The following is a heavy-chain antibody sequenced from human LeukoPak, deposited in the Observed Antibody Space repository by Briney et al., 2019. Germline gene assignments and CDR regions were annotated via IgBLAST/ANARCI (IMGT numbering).Heavy chain of an antibody. D-gene: IGHD3-10*01. Sequence: ASVKVSCKASGYTFTDYYMHWVRQAPGQGLEWMGWINPNSGGTNYAQKLQGRVTMTTDTSTSTAFMELRSLRSDDTALYYCARRYGSGSQYNWFDPWGQGTLVTVSS. J-gene: IGHJ5*02. CDR2: INPNSGGT. CDR3: ARRYGSGSQYNWFDP. CDR1: GYTFTDYY. V-gene: IGHV1-2*02.